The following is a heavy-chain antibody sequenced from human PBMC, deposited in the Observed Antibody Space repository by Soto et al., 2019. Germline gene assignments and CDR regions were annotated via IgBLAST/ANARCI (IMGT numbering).Heavy chain of an antibody. Sequence: QVQLQESGPGLVKPSETLSLTCTVSGGSISSYYWSWIRQPPGKGLEWIGYIYYSGSTNYHPSLNSRVTISLDPSKNQFSLKLSSVTAADTAVYYCARQTPEAYYYDSSGYYSPYYYGMDVWGQGTTVTVSS. CDR3: ARQTPEAYYYDSSGYYSPYYYGMDV. CDR1: GGSISSYY. CDR2: IYYSGST. D-gene: IGHD3-22*01. J-gene: IGHJ6*02. V-gene: IGHV4-59*01.